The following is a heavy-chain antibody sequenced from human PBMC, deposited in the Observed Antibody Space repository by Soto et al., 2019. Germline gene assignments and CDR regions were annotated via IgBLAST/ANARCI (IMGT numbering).Heavy chain of an antibody. CDR2: IWYDGSNK. CDR1: GFTFSSYG. Sequence: GGSLRLSCAASGFTFSSYGMHWVRQAPGKGLEWVAVIWYDGSNKYYADSVKGRFTISRDNSKNTLYLQMNSLRAEDTAVYYCARDGPEYCTNGVCYGSGYYFDYWGQGTLVTVSS. CDR3: ARDGPEYCTNGVCYGSGYYFDY. D-gene: IGHD2-8*01. J-gene: IGHJ4*02. V-gene: IGHV3-33*01.